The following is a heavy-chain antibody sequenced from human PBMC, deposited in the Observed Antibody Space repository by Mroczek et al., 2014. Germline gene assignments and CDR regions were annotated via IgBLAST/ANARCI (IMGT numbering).Heavy chain of an antibody. V-gene: IGHV4-59*01. CDR3: ARVQLARGYYFDY. CDR1: GGSISSYY. CDR2: IYYSGST. J-gene: IGHJ4*02. Sequence: QVQLQQWGPGLVKPSETLSLTCTVSGGSISSYYWSWIRQPPGKGLEWIGYIYYSGSTNYNPSLKSRVTISVDTSKNQFSLKLSSVTAADTAVYYCARVQLARGYYFDYWGQGTLVTVSS. D-gene: IGHD6-6*01.